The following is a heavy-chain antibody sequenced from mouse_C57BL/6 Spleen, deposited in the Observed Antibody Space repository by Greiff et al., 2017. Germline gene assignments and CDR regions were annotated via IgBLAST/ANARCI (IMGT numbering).Heavy chain of an antibody. D-gene: IGHD2-3*01. CDR3: ARDEDDYWYFDV. Sequence: EVMLVESEGGLVQPGSSMKLSCTASGFTFSDYYMAWVRQVPEKGLEWVANINYDGSSTYYLDSLKSRFIISRYNAKNILYLQMSSLKSEDTATYYCARDEDDYWYFDVWGTGTTVTVSS. V-gene: IGHV5-16*01. CDR1: GFTFSDYY. J-gene: IGHJ1*03. CDR2: INYDGSST.